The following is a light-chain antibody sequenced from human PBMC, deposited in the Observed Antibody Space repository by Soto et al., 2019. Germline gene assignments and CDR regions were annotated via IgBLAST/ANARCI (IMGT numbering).Light chain of an antibody. CDR1: QGIGDT. V-gene: IGKV3-15*01. Sequence: EVVMRQSPATLSVSQGEGATLSCRASQGIGDTLAWYQHKPGQTPRLLIYDTSTRATGVPTRFSGSRSGAEFTLTINSLQSEDFAGYYCQPYNHWPLTFGGGTKVEIK. J-gene: IGKJ4*01. CDR2: DTS. CDR3: QPYNHWPLT.